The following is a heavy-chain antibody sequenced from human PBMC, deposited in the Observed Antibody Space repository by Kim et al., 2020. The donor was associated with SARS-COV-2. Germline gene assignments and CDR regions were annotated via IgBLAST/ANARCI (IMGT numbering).Heavy chain of an antibody. D-gene: IGHD1-7*01. CDR2: ISSSGSTI. J-gene: IGHJ5*02. V-gene: IGHV3-48*03. Sequence: GGSLRLSCAASGFTFSSYEMNWVRQAPGKGLEWVSYISSSGSTIYYADSVKGRFTISRDNAKNSLYLQMNSLRAEDTAVYYCARGVLNYRRHFGNWFDPWGQGTLVTVSS. CDR1: GFTFSSYE. CDR3: ARGVLNYRRHFGNWFDP.